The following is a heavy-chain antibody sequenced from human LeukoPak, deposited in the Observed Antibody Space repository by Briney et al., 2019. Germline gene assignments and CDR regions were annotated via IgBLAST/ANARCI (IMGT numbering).Heavy chain of an antibody. V-gene: IGHV1-46*01. CDR2: INPSGGST. D-gene: IGHD5-18*01. CDR3: ARDEEVASSYGYYYYYMDV. J-gene: IGHJ6*03. Sequence: ASVKVSCKASGYTFTTYYMHWVRQAPGQGLEWMGIINPSGGSTSYAQKFQGRVTMTRDTSTSTVYMELSSPRSEDTAVYYCARDEEVASSYGYYYYYMDVWGKGTTVTVSS. CDR1: GYTFTTYY.